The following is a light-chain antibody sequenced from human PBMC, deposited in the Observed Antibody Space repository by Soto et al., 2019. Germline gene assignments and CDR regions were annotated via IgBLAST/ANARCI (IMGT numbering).Light chain of an antibody. CDR2: GAY. J-gene: IGKJ2*01. V-gene: IGKV3-15*01. CDR1: QTIASN. Sequence: EIVMTQSPASLSVSPGEGATLSCRASQTIASNLAWYQQKPGQAPRLLIHGAYTRATGVPARFSGSGSGTDFTLTISSLQSEDFAVYYCQQYHNWPPQYTFGQGTKLQIK. CDR3: QQYHNWPPQYT.